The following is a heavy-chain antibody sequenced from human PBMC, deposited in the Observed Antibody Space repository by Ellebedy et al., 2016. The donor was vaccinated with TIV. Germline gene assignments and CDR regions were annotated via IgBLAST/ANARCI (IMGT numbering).Heavy chain of an antibody. Sequence: ASVQVSCXASGYTFTSYGISRVRQAPGQGLEWMGWISAYNGNTNYAQKLQGRVTMTTDTSTSTAYMELRSLRSDDTAVYYCARRLELGGDGYWGQGTLVTVSS. D-gene: IGHD3-16*01. CDR2: ISAYNGNT. J-gene: IGHJ4*02. CDR1: GYTFTSYG. V-gene: IGHV1-18*01. CDR3: ARRLELGGDGY.